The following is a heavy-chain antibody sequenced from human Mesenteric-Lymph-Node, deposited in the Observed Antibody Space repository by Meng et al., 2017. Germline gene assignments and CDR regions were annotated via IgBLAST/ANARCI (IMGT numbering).Heavy chain of an antibody. V-gene: IGHV6-1*01. CDR3: AREISSGPRSKFDY. CDR2: TYYRSKWYN. D-gene: IGHD3-22*01. CDR1: GDSVSSKSAA. Sequence: QLHLQQSGPGLVKPSQTLSLTCAISGDSVSSKSAAWNWSRQSPSRGLEWLGRTYYRSKWYNDYALSLKSRVTINPDTSKNQFSLQLNSVTPEDTAVYYCAREISSGPRSKFDYWGQGTLVTVSS. J-gene: IGHJ4*02.